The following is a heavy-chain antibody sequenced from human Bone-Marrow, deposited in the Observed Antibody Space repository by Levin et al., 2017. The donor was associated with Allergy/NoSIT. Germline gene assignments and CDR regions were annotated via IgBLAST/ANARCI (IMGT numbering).Heavy chain of an antibody. V-gene: IGHV4-59*11. CDR1: GGSISPLW. CDR3: ARTQSSGRHDS. J-gene: IGHJ5*01. D-gene: IGHD1-26*01. CDR2: IYYTGST. Sequence: SQTLSLTCTVSGGSISPLWWSWIRQPPGKGLEWIGYIYYTGSTKYNPSFNSRVTISVDTSKNQFSLKLSSVTAADTALYYCARTQSSGRHDSWGHGALITVSS.